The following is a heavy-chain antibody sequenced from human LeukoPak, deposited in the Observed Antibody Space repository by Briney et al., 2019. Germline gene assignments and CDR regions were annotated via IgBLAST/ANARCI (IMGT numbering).Heavy chain of an antibody. CDR3: ARGPGYYGSGSYPSVY. Sequence: KTSETLSLTWTCLGGSNSRWAFYWGWNRHPPRKRLSWVGPIYYSGSAYYNPSLKSRVTISVDTSKNQFSLRLSSVTAADTAVYYCARGPGYYGSGSYPSVYWGQGTLVTVSS. V-gene: IGHV4-39*01. CDR2: IYYSGSA. CDR1: GGSNSRWAFY. D-gene: IGHD3-10*01. J-gene: IGHJ4*02.